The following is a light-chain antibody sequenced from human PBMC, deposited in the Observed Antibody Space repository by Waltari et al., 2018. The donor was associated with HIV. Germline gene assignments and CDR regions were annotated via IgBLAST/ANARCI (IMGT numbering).Light chain of an antibody. CDR1: RSNIGNNA. CDR2: YDD. Sequence: QSVLTQPPSVSEAPRQRVTISCSGSRSNIGNNAVTLYQPPPGKAPKLLIYYDDLLPSGVSDRFSGSKSGTSASLAISGLQSEDEADYYCAAAWDDSLNGPVFGGGTKLTVL. J-gene: IGLJ2*01. V-gene: IGLV1-36*01. CDR3: AAAWDDSLNGPV.